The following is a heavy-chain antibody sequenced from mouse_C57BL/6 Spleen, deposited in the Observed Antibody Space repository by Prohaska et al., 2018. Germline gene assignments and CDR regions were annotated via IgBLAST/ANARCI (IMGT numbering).Heavy chain of an antibody. Sequence: SGMGVSWIRQPSGKGLEWLAHIYWDDDKRYNPSLKSRLTITKDTSRNQVFLKITSVDTADTATYYCARREDDYDGAWFAYWGQGTTLTVSS. CDR1: SGMG. CDR2: IYWDDDK. J-gene: IGHJ2*01. CDR3: ARREDDYDGAWFAY. D-gene: IGHD2-4*01. V-gene: IGHV8-12*01.